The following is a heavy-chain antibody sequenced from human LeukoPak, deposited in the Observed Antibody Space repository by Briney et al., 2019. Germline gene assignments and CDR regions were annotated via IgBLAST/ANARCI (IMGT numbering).Heavy chain of an antibody. D-gene: IGHD2-8*01. V-gene: IGHV3-48*01. CDR2: ISSSSSTI. CDR1: GFTSSSYS. Sequence: GGSLRLSCAASGFTSSSYSMNWVRQAPGKGLEWVSYISSSSSTIYYADSVKGRFTISRDNAKNSLYLQMNSLRAEDTAVYYCARVRLWTNGDPDYWGQGTLVTVSS. J-gene: IGHJ4*02. CDR3: ARVRLWTNGDPDY.